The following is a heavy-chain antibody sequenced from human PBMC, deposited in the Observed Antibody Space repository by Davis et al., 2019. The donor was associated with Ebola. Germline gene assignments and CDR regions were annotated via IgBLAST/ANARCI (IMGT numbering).Heavy chain of an antibody. V-gene: IGHV1-18*01. CDR1: GYTFTSYG. D-gene: IGHD5-12*01. CDR3: ARDRIAASTLLGDYYGMDV. CDR2: ISAYNGNT. J-gene: IGHJ6*04. Sequence: ASVKVSCKASGYTFTSYGISWVRQAPGQGLEWMGWISAYNGNTNYAQKLQGRVTMTTDTSTSTAYMELRSLRSDDTAVYYCARDRIAASTLLGDYYGMDVWGKGTTVTVSS.